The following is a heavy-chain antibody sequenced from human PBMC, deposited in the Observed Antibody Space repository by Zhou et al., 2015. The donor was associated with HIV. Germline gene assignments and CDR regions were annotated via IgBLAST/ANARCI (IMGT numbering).Heavy chain of an antibody. J-gene: IGHJ4*02. CDR3: ARGFVAYCSGGSCYSTFDY. CDR1: GYTFSSDD. D-gene: IGHD2-15*01. V-gene: IGHV1-8*01. CDR2: MNPNSGNT. Sequence: QEQLVQSGAEVRKPGASVKISCKASGYTFSSDDINWVRQASGQGLEWMGWMNPNSGNTGYAQNFQVRVSMTRNTSITTAYMELSSLRSEDTAVYYCARGFVAYCSGGSCYSTFDYWGQGALVTVSS.